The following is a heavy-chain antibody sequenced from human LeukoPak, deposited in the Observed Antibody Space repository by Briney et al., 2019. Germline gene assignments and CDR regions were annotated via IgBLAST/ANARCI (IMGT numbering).Heavy chain of an antibody. Sequence: GASVRVSCKASGYIFTGYYIHWVRQTPGQGLEWMGWINPDSGGTNYAQKFQGRVTMTRDTSITTVSLELTSLRSGDTAVYYCARGTGGSLSSIDKWGQGALVTVSS. D-gene: IGHD2-8*02. J-gene: IGHJ4*02. CDR1: GYIFTGYY. V-gene: IGHV1-2*02. CDR2: INPDSGGT. CDR3: ARGTGGSLSSIDK.